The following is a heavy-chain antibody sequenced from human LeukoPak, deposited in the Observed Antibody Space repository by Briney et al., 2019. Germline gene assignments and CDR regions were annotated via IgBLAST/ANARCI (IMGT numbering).Heavy chain of an antibody. J-gene: IGHJ5*02. CDR3: ARGGIVVVPAGFDP. Sequence: PGGSLRLSCAASGFTFSSYWMHWVRQAPGKGLVWVSRINSDGSSTSYADSVKGRFTISRDNAKNTLHLQMNSLRAEDTAVYYCARGGIVVVPAGFDPWGQGTLVTVSS. CDR2: INSDGSST. CDR1: GFTFSSYW. D-gene: IGHD2-2*01. V-gene: IGHV3-74*01.